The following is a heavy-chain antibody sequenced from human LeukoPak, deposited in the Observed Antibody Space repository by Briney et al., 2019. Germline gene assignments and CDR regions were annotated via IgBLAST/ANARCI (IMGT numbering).Heavy chain of an antibody. V-gene: IGHV3-21*04. Sequence: PGGSLRLSCAASGFTFSSYSMNWVRQAPGKGLERVSSISSSSSYIYYADSVKGRFTISRDNSKNTVYLQMSGLRAEDTALYYCAKAHCSPTSCSRIDYWGQGTLVTVSS. CDR3: AKAHCSPTSCSRIDY. CDR1: GFTFSSYS. CDR2: ISSSSSYI. D-gene: IGHD2-2*01. J-gene: IGHJ4*02.